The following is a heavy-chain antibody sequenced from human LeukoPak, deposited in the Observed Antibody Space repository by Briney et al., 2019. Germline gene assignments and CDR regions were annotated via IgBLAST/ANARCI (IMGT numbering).Heavy chain of an antibody. Sequence: GGSLRLSCAASGFTFSNTWMSWVRQAPGKGLEWVARIKSKTEGETIDYSAPVKGRFTISRDDSKNTLYLQMNTLKTEDTAVYYCITDRLYRFAAAPGTYGMDVWGQGTTVTVSS. V-gene: IGHV3-15*01. CDR2: IKSKTEGETI. CDR1: GFTFSNTW. J-gene: IGHJ6*02. D-gene: IGHD6-13*01. CDR3: ITDRLYRFAAAPGTYGMDV.